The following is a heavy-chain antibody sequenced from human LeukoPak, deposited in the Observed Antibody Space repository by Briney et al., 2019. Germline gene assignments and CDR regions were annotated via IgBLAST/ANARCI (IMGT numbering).Heavy chain of an antibody. Sequence: GGSLRLSCAASGFTFSSYALHWVRQAPGKGLEFVSAISGHGRSTYYARYVKSRFTISKDNSRNTLYLQMGSLRPEDIAVYYCARDLWDTGSYIGYWGQGTLVTVSS. J-gene: IGHJ4*02. V-gene: IGHV3-64*01. CDR1: GFTFSSYA. CDR3: ARDLWDTGSYIGY. D-gene: IGHD1-26*01. CDR2: ISGHGRST.